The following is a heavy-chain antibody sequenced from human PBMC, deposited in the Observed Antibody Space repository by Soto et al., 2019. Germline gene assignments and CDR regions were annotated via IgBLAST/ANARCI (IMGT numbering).Heavy chain of an antibody. CDR1: GGSISSKNW. V-gene: IGHV4-4*02. J-gene: IGHJ5*02. D-gene: IGHD2-2*01. CDR3: ARLFCSSSSCLTPSWFDP. CDR2: IFHSGST. Sequence: QVQLQESGPGLVKPSGTLSLTCAVSGGSISSKNWWSWVRQAPGPGLEWIGDIFHSGSTNYNPSLKSRVTISVDKSKNQFSLKLSSVTAADTALYYCARLFCSSSSCLTPSWFDPWGQGTLVTVSS.